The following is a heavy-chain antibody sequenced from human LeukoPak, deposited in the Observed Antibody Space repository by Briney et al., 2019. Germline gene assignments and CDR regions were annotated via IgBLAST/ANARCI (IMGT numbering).Heavy chain of an antibody. D-gene: IGHD2-2*01. Sequence: PSETLSLTCTVSGASVGSYYWSWIRQPPGRGLEWIGYLSHSGSSDSNPSLKSRVTILVDTSKNQFSLKLTSVTAADTALYYCARARYANAWYAFDIWGQGTMVTVSS. V-gene: IGHV4-59*02. CDR3: ARARYANAWYAFDI. CDR1: GASVGSYY. CDR2: LSHSGSS. J-gene: IGHJ3*02.